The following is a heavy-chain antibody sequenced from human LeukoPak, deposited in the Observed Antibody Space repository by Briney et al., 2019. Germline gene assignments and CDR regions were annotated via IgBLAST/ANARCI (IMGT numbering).Heavy chain of an antibody. J-gene: IGHJ4*02. V-gene: IGHV3-30*18. CDR2: ISYDGSNK. D-gene: IGHD2-15*01. Sequence: GGSLRLSCAASGFTFNHYAMTWVRQAPGKGLEWVAVISYDGSNKYYADSVKGRFTISRDNSKNTLYLQMNSLRAEDTAIYYCAKGLVGYCSGGSCYIDYWGQGTLVTVSS. CDR3: AKGLVGYCSGGSCYIDY. CDR1: GFTFNHYA.